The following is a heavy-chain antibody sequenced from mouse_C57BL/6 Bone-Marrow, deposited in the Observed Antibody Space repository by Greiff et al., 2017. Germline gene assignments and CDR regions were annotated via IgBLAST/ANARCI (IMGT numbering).Heavy chain of an antibody. J-gene: IGHJ2*01. CDR1: GYTFTSYG. CDR2: IYPRSGNP. Sequence: QVQLQQSGAELARPGASVKLSCKASGYTFTSYGISWVKQRTGQGLEWIGEIYPRSGNPYYNEKFKGKATLTADKSSSTAYMELRSLTSEDSAVDFCARCYYGSSHYWGQGTTLTVSS. CDR3: ARCYYGSSHY. V-gene: IGHV1-81*01. D-gene: IGHD1-1*01.